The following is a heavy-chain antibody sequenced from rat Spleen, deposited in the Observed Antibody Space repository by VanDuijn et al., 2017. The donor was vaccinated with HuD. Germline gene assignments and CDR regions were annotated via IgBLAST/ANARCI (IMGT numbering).Heavy chain of an antibody. Sequence: EVQLVETGGGLVQPGRSLKLSCAASGFTFSSFPMAWVRQAPKKGLEWVAYISYDGGSTYYRDSVKGRFTIFRDNAKNTQYLQMDSLRSEDTATYYCARLAASVMDAWGQGASVTVSS. CDR3: ARLAASVMDA. J-gene: IGHJ4*01. CDR1: GFTFSSFP. V-gene: IGHV5S13*01. CDR2: ISYDGGST.